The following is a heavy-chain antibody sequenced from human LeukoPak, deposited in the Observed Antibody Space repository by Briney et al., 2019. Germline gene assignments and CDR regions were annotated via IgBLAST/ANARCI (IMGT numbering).Heavy chain of an antibody. J-gene: IGHJ4*02. CDR3: ARDVGAVRPAAADY. D-gene: IGHD6-25*01. Sequence: GGSLRLSCAASGFTFSSYGMHWVRQAPGKGLEWVAVISYDGSNKYYADSVKGRFTISRDNSKNTLYLQMNSLRSEDTAVYYCARDVGAVRPAAADYWGQGTLVTVSS. CDR1: GFTFSSYG. CDR2: ISYDGSNK. V-gene: IGHV3-30*03.